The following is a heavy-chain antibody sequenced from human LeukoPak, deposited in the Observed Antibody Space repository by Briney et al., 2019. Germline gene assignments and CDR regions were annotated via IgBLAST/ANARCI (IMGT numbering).Heavy chain of an antibody. D-gene: IGHD3-22*01. CDR1: GGSVSSFSW. J-gene: IGHJ4*02. Sequence: SGTLSLTCTVSGGSVSSFSWWIWVRQPPGKGLEWIGEIYPRGSTNYNPSLKSRVTISVDTSKNQFSLKLSSVTAADTAVYYCARRKRTYYYDSSGYYPYDYWGQGTLVTVSS. CDR2: IYPRGST. CDR3: ARRKRTYYYDSSGYYPYDY. V-gene: IGHV4-4*02.